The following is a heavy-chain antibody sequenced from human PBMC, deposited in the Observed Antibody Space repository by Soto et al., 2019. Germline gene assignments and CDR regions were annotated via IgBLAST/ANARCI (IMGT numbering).Heavy chain of an antibody. D-gene: IGHD6-13*01. V-gene: IGHV3-30*03. CDR2: ISFDGNYK. CDR3: ARFWIAAAGSFDY. Sequence: GGSLRLSCAASGFIFSGYGMHWVRQAPGKGLEWVAVISFDGNYKYYADSVKGRFTISIDNSKNTLYLQMNSLRAEDTAVYYCARFWIAAAGSFDYWGQGTLVTVSS. J-gene: IGHJ4*02. CDR1: GFIFSGYG.